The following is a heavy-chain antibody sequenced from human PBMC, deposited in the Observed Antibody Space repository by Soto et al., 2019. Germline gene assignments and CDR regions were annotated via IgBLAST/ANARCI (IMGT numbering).Heavy chain of an antibody. Sequence: ASVKVSCKASGYTFTGYYMHWVRQAPGQGLEWMGWINPNTGGTNYAQKFQGRVTMTRDTSITTAYMELSRLLSDDTAVYYCARDAYDDILTGYSMNAFDIWGQGTIVTV. CDR1: GYTFTGYY. CDR3: ARDAYDDILTGYSMNAFDI. D-gene: IGHD3-9*01. CDR2: INPNTGGT. V-gene: IGHV1-2*02. J-gene: IGHJ3*02.